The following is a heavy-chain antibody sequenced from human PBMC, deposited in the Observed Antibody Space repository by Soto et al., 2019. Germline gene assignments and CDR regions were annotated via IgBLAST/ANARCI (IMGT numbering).Heavy chain of an antibody. CDR3: AREPPGFLGTEAYFDY. D-gene: IGHD1-1*01. CDR2: IYYSGST. CDR1: GGSVSSGSYY. Sequence: SETLSLTCTVSGGSVSSGSYYWSWIRQPPGKGLEWIGYIYYSGSTNYNPSLKSRVTISVDTSKNQSSLKLSSVTAADTAVYYCAREPPGFLGTEAYFDYWGQGTLVTVSS. V-gene: IGHV4-61*01. J-gene: IGHJ4*02.